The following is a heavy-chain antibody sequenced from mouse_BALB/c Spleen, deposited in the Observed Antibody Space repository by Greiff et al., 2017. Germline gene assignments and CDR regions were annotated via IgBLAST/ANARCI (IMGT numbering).Heavy chain of an antibody. Sequence: EVQLVESGPELVKPGASVKISCKASGYTFTDYNMHWVKQSHGKSLEWIGYIYPYNGGTGYNQKFKSKATLTVDNSSSTAYMELRSLSSEDSAVYYCARRGITTHFDYWGEGTTLTVSS. D-gene: IGHD2-4*01. CDR1: GYTFTDYN. CDR2: IYPYNGGT. J-gene: IGHJ2*01. CDR3: ARRGITTHFDY. V-gene: IGHV1S29*02.